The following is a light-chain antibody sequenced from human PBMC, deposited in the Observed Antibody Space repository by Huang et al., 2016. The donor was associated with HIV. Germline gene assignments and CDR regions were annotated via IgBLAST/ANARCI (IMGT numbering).Light chain of an antibody. CDR1: QSLSSSS. CDR3: QQYGGSPLFT. V-gene: IGKV3-20*01. Sequence: EIVLTQSPGTLSLSPGERAALSCRASQSLSSSSVAWYQQKPGQAHRLLIYGASNRATGIPDKFSGSGSGTDFTLIISRLEAEDSAVYYCQQYGGSPLFTFGPGTKVEIK. CDR2: GAS. J-gene: IGKJ3*01.